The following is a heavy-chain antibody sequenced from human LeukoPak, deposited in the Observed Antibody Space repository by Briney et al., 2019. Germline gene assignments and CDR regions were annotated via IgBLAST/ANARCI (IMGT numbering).Heavy chain of an antibody. CDR2: IILIFGTA. D-gene: IGHD3-10*01. CDR3: AREWHGSGSYYIDWFDP. CDR1: GGTFSSYA. Sequence: GASVKVSCKASGGTFSSYAISWVRQAPGQGLEWMGGIILIFGTANYAQKFQGRVTITADESTSTAYMELSSLRSEDTAVYYCAREWHGSGSYYIDWFDPWGQGTLVTVSS. J-gene: IGHJ5*02. V-gene: IGHV1-69*13.